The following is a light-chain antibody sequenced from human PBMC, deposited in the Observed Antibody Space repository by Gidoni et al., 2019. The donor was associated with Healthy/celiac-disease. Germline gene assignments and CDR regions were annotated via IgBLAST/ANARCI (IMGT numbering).Light chain of an antibody. V-gene: IGKV1-39*01. CDR2: AAS. J-gene: IGKJ5*01. CDR3: QQSYSTPIT. CDR1: QSISSY. Sequence: DIQMTQSPSSLSASVGDRVTITCRASQSISSYLNWYQQKPGKAPKLLIYAASSLQRGVQSRFSGSGSGTDFTITISSLQPEDFATYYCQQSYSTPITFGQGTRLEIK.